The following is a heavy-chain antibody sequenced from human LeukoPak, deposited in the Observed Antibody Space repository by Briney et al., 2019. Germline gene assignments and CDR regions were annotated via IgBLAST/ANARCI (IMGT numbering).Heavy chain of an antibody. J-gene: IGHJ6*02. CDR3: ARGYQLLYYGMDV. CDR2: IYYSGST. V-gene: IGHV4-39*07. Sequence: PSETLSLTCTVSGGSISSSSYYWGWIRQPPGKGLEWIGSIYYSGSTNYNPSLKSRVTISVDTSKNQFSLKLSSVTAADTAVYYCARGYQLLYYGMDVWGQGTTVTVSS. D-gene: IGHD2-2*01. CDR1: GGSISSSSYY.